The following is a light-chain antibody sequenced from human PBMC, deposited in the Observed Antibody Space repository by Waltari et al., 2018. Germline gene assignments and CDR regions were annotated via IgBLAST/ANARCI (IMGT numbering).Light chain of an antibody. Sequence: VSGSPGQSITISCTGTSSDVGGYNYVSWYQQHPGKAPKLMIYEVSNRPSGVSNRFSGSKSGNTASLTISGLQAEDEADYYCSSYTSSSTLVVFGGGTKLTVL. J-gene: IGLJ2*01. CDR3: SSYTSSSTLVV. CDR2: EVS. CDR1: SSDVGGYNY. V-gene: IGLV2-14*01.